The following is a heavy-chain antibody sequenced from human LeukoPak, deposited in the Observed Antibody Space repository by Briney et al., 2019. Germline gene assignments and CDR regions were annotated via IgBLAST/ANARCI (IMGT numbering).Heavy chain of an antibody. CDR1: GLTFNTYW. D-gene: IGHD5-12*01. CDR3: GRGPGYRSDY. J-gene: IGHJ4*02. Sequence: PGGSLRLSCAASGLTFNTYWMTWVRQAPGKGLEWVANINRDGSEKNYVGSVRGRFTISRDNTKDSLYLQMNSLTVEDTAVYYCGRGPGYRSDYWCRGTLVIVSS. CDR2: INRDGSEK. V-gene: IGHV3-7*05.